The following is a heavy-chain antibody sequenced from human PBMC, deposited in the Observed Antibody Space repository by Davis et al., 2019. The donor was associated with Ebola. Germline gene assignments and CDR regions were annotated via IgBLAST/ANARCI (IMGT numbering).Heavy chain of an antibody. CDR2: INPNSGGT. D-gene: IGHD2-2*01. CDR3: TKAGYCSSTSCSSGFDY. CDR1: GYTSNSYG. Sequence: ASVKVSCKASGYTSNSYGFTWVRQAPGQGLEWMGRINPNSGGTNYAQKFQGRVTMTRDTSISTAYMELSRLSYDDTAVYYCTKAGYCSSTSCSSGFDYWGQGTLVTVSS. J-gene: IGHJ4*02. V-gene: IGHV1-2*06.